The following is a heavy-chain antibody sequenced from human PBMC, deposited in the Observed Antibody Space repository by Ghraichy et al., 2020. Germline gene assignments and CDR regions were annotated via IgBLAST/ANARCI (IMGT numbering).Heavy chain of an antibody. J-gene: IGHJ6*02. V-gene: IGHV2-70*11. CDR3: ARNRIAAAGHSYYYYGMDV. CDR1: GFSLSTSGMC. CDR2: IDWDDDK. Sequence: SGPTLVKPTQTLTLTCTFSGFSLSTSGMCVSWIRQPPGKALEWLARIDWDDDKYYSTSLKTRLTISKDTSKNQVVLTMTNMDPVDTATYYCARNRIAAAGHSYYYYGMDVWGQGTTVTVSS. D-gene: IGHD6-13*01.